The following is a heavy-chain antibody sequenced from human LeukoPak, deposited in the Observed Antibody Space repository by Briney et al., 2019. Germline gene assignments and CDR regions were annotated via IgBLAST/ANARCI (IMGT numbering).Heavy chain of an antibody. CDR1: GFTLSSYW. D-gene: IGHD6-13*01. V-gene: IGHV3-74*01. Sequence: PGGSLRLSCAASGFTLSSYWMHWVRQAPGKGLVWVSRINSDGSTTNYADSVKGRFTIPRDNAKNTLYLQMDSLRAEDTAVYYCARGPGYSSSWYGTDLWGQGALVTVSS. CDR3: ARGPGYSSSWYGTDL. CDR2: INSDGSTT. J-gene: IGHJ5*02.